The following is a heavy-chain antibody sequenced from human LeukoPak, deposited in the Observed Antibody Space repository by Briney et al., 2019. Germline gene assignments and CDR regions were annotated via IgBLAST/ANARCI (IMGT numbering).Heavy chain of an antibody. Sequence: ASVKVSCRAFGYTFTRSYMHWVRQAPGQGLEWMGIINPSGGSTAYAQKFQGRITMTRDTSTSTVYMELSSLRSEDTAVYYCARYGYMDSYGYWFDLWGQGTLVTVSS. CDR2: INPSGGST. CDR3: ARYGYMDSYGYWFDL. CDR1: GYTFTRSY. D-gene: IGHD5-18*01. V-gene: IGHV1-46*01. J-gene: IGHJ5*02.